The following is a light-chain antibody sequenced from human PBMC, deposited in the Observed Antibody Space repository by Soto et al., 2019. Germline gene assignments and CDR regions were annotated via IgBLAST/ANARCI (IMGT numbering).Light chain of an antibody. J-gene: IGKJ3*01. CDR1: QNIRNF. Sequence: DIQMTQSPTSLSASVGDRVTITCRASQNIRNFVAWYQQKPGKSPKHLIYAASTLQSGVPSRFSGSGSRTYFTLIINSLQHEYVASYSCQTYSSAPVFGPGTKVEIK. V-gene: IGKV1-27*01. CDR2: AAS. CDR3: QTYSSAPV.